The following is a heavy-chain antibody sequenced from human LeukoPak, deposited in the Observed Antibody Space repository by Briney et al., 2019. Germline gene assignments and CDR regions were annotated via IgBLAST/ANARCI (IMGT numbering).Heavy chain of an antibody. Sequence: PSETLSLTCTVSGGSISSSSYSWGWIRQPPGKGLEWNGSIYYSGSTYYNPSLKSRVTISVDTSKNQFSLKPSSVTAADTAVYYCARHQRPPTYYYGSGSYLPLFDYWGQGTLVTVSS. D-gene: IGHD3-10*01. CDR1: GGSISSSSYS. J-gene: IGHJ4*02. V-gene: IGHV4-39*01. CDR3: ARHQRPPTYYYGSGSYLPLFDY. CDR2: IYYSGST.